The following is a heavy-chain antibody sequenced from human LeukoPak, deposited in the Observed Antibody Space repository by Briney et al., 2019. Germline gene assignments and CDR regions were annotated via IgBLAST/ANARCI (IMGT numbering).Heavy chain of an antibody. D-gene: IGHD1-14*01. CDR2: ISYDGSNK. J-gene: IGHJ6*02. CDR1: GFTFSSYG. Sequence: GGSLRLSCAASGFTFSSYGMHWVRQAPGKGLEWVAVISYDGSNKYYADSVKGRFTISRDNSKNTLYLQMNSLRAEDTAVYYCARYRPHGYYYYGMDVWGQGTTVTVSS. V-gene: IGHV3-30*19. CDR3: ARYRPHGYYYYGMDV.